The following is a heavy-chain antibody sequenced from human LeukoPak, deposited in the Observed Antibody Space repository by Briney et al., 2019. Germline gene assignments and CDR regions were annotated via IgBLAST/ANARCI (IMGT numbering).Heavy chain of an antibody. D-gene: IGHD4-11*01. CDR2: ISSSGSTI. CDR1: GFTFSSYE. Sequence: GGSLRLTCAVSGFTFSSYEMNWVRQAPGKGLEWVSYISSSGSTIYYADSVKGRFTISRDNAKNSLYLQMNSLRAEDTAVYYCARDLRGRNYGNYYYYMDVWGKGTTVTVSS. V-gene: IGHV3-48*03. J-gene: IGHJ6*03. CDR3: ARDLRGRNYGNYYYYMDV.